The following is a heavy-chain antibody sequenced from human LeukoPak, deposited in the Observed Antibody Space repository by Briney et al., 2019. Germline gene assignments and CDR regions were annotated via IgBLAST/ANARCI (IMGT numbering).Heavy chain of an antibody. CDR2: INHSGST. CDR3: ARASSSWDNWFDP. D-gene: IGHD6-13*01. Sequence: SETLSLTCAVYGGSFSGYYWSWIRQPPGKGLEWIGEINHSGSTNYNPSLKSRVTISVDTSKNQFSLKLSSVTAADTAVHYCARASSSWDNWFDPWGQGTLVTVSS. CDR1: GGSFSGYY. J-gene: IGHJ5*02. V-gene: IGHV4-34*01.